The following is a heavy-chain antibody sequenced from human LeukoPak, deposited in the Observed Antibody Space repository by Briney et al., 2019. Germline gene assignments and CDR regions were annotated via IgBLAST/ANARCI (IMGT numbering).Heavy chain of an antibody. CDR3: ARGGTAFYGNYYSYYYRMDV. J-gene: IGHJ6*02. Sequence: PSETLALIRTVSGGSISSYYWRWIRQPPGRGLEGVGYSYTSGSANYNPSIKSRVPISVDTSNNQFPLQLSSVTAADTAVYYCARGGTAFYGNYYSYYYRMDVWGQGTTVTVSS. D-gene: IGHD4-23*01. CDR1: GGSISSYY. CDR2: SYTSGSA. V-gene: IGHV4-4*09.